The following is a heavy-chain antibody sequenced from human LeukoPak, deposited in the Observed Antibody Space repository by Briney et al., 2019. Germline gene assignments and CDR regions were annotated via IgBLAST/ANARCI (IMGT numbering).Heavy chain of an antibody. D-gene: IGHD3-10*01. Sequence: VASVKVSCKASAYTFTSYGISWVRQAPGQGLEWMGWISAYNGNTNYAQKLQGRVTMTTDISTSTAYMELRSLRSDDTAVYYCARHGTVWFGELLSGEPVYYMDVWGKGTTVTVSS. CDR2: ISAYNGNT. V-gene: IGHV1-18*01. CDR1: AYTFTSYG. J-gene: IGHJ6*03. CDR3: ARHGTVWFGELLSGEPVYYMDV.